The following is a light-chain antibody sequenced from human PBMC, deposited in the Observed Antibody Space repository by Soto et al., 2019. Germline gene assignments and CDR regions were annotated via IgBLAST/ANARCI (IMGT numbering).Light chain of an antibody. Sequence: QSVLTQPPSVSGAPGQRVTISCTGSSSNIGAGYDVHWYQQLPGTAPKLLIYGNSNRPSGVPDRFSGSKSCTSASLAITGLQAEDEADYYCQSYDSSLSRPVFGGGTKLTVL. V-gene: IGLV1-40*01. CDR3: QSYDSSLSRPV. CDR1: SSNIGAGYD. CDR2: GNS. J-gene: IGLJ3*02.